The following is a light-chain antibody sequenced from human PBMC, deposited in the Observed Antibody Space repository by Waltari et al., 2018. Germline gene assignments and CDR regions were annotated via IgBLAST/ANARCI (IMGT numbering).Light chain of an antibody. CDR2: VAT. Sequence: DIQMTQSPSSVSASVGDRVTINCRASQDIGSWLAWYQHKPGKAPKLLIYVATNLQSGVPSRFSGSGSGTDFTLTISGLQADDSAIYYCQQPKNFPAVSFGGGTKVEIK. J-gene: IGKJ4*01. CDR3: QQPKNFPAVS. CDR1: QDIGSW. V-gene: IGKV1-12*01.